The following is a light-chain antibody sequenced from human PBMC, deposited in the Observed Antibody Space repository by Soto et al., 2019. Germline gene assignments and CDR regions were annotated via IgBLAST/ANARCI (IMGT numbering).Light chain of an antibody. CDR1: QSILYSSNNKNY. J-gene: IGKJ4*01. CDR2: WAS. Sequence: ILLIQSPHSLAVSLGDGATINCKSSQSILYSSNNKNYLTWYQQKPGQPPKLXIYWASTRESGVPDRFTGSGSGTDFNLTISSLQAEDVAVYYCQQYFSNPRTFGGGTKVDIK. CDR3: QQYFSNPRT. V-gene: IGKV4-1*01.